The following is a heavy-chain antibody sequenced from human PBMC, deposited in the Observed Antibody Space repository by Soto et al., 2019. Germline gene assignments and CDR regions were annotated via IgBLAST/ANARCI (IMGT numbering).Heavy chain of an antibody. CDR2: INPKSGDT. J-gene: IGHJ6*02. CDR3: ARSAEFPTYGSENYPFYYGLDF. V-gene: IGHV1-2*04. Sequence: QVQLVQSGAEVKKPGASVKVSCKASGYTFTGFYLHWVRQAPGHGLVWMGWINPKSGDTNYAQNFQGWVTMTRDTSISTAYMELSRLTSDDTAVYYCARSAEFPTYGSENYPFYYGLDFWGQGTTVTVSS. CDR1: GYTFTGFY. D-gene: IGHD3-10*01.